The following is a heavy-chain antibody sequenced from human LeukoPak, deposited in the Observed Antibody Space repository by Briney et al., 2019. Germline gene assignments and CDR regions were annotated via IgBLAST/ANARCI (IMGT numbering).Heavy chain of an antibody. CDR3: ARDTGYCGGDCCPFDP. J-gene: IGHJ5*02. CDR2: IWYDGSNK. D-gene: IGHD2-21*02. V-gene: IGHV3-33*01. CDR1: GFTFSSYG. Sequence: PGGSLRLSCAASGFTFSSYGMHWVRQAPGKGLEWVAVIWYDGSNKYYADSVKGRLTISRDNSKNSLYLQMNSLRAEDTAVYYCARDTGYCGGDCCPFDPWGQGTLVTVSS.